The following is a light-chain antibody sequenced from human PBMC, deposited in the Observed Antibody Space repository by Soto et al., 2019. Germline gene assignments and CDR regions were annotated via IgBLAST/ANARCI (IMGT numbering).Light chain of an antibody. Sequence: DIQMTQSPSSLSASVADRVTITCRASQNIFIYLNWYQQKPGKAPKLLIYKASTLESGVPSRFSGSGSGTEFTLTISSLQPDDFATYYCQQYDKYAWTFGQGTKVEIK. J-gene: IGKJ1*01. CDR1: QNIFIY. V-gene: IGKV1-5*03. CDR3: QQYDKYAWT. CDR2: KAS.